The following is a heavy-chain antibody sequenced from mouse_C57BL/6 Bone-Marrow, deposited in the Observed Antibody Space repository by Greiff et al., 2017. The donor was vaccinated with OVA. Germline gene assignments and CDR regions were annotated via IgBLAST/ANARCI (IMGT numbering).Heavy chain of an antibody. V-gene: IGHV3-6*01. Sequence: EVKLQESGPGLVKPSQSLSLTCSVTGYSITSGYYWNWIRQFPGNKLEWMGYISYDGSNNYNPSLKNRISITRDTSKNQFFLKLNSVTTEDTATYYCARGVTLDYWGQGITLTVSS. CDR3: ARGVTLDY. CDR1: GYSITSGYY. J-gene: IGHJ2*01. CDR2: ISYDGSN. D-gene: IGHD2-1*01.